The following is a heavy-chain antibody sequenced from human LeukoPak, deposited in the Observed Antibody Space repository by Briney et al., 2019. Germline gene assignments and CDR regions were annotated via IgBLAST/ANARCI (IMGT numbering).Heavy chain of an antibody. CDR2: IYYSGST. CDR1: GDSISRSSYY. D-gene: IGHD4-17*01. Sequence: SETLSLTCIVSGDSISRSSYYWGWIRQPPGKGLEWIGSIYYSGSTNYNPSLKSRVIISLDTSKNQFSLKLSSVTAADTAVYYCARLVTVTPDYWGQGTLVTVSS. V-gene: IGHV4-39*01. CDR3: ARLVTVTPDY. J-gene: IGHJ4*02.